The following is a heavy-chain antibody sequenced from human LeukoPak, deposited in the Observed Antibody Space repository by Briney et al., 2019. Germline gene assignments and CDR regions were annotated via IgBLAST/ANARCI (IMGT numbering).Heavy chain of an antibody. CDR1: GFTFSDFW. Sequence: GGSLRLSCAASGFTFSDFWMSWVRQAPGKGLQWVANIKQEGSEEYYVDSVKGRFTISRDNAKNSLYLQMNSLRAEDTAVYYCARRYFDLWGRGTLVTVSS. CDR2: IKQEGSEE. J-gene: IGHJ2*01. CDR3: ARRYFDL. V-gene: IGHV3-7*01.